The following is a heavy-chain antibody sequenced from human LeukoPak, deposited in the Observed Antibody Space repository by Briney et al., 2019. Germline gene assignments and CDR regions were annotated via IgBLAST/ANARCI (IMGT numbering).Heavy chain of an antibody. J-gene: IGHJ4*02. V-gene: IGHV1-69*02. Sequence: SVKVSCKASGGTFSSYTISWVRQAPGQGLEWMGRIIPILGIANYAQKFQGRVTITADKSTSTAYMELSSLRSEDTAVYYCASGLGASRPGNFDYWGQGTLVTVSS. CDR3: ASGLGASRPGNFDY. CDR2: IIPILGIA. CDR1: GGTFSSYT. D-gene: IGHD3-10*01.